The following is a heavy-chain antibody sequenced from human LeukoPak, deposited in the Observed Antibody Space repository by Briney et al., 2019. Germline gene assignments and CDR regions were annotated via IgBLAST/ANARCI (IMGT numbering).Heavy chain of an antibody. CDR2: ISGSGEST. Sequence: GGSLRLSCAASGFTFNKYAMSWVRQSPGKGLEWVSGISGSGESTYYADSVKGRFTISRDNSKNTLYLQMNSLRAEDTAVYYCAKDYISSWYYYYYYMDVWGKGTTVTISS. CDR1: GFTFNKYA. V-gene: IGHV3-23*01. D-gene: IGHD6-13*01. J-gene: IGHJ6*03. CDR3: AKDYISSWYYYYYYMDV.